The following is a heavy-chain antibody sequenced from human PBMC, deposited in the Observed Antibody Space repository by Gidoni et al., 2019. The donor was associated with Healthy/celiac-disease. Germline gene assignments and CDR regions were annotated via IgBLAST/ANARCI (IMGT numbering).Heavy chain of an antibody. J-gene: IGHJ4*02. CDR1: GGSISSGGYY. CDR2: IYYSGST. V-gene: IGHV4-31*03. Sequence: QVQLQESGPGLVKPSQTLSLPCTVSGGSISSGGYYWSWIRQHPGKGMEWIGYIYYSGSTYYNPSLKSRVTISVDTSKNQFSLKLSSVTAADTAVYYCARGARLEMATIRYWGQGTLVTVSS. D-gene: IGHD5-12*01. CDR3: ARGARLEMATIRY.